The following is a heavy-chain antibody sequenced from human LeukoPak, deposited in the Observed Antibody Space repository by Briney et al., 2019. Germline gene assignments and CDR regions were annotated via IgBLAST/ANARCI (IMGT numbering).Heavy chain of an antibody. D-gene: IGHD4-11*01. V-gene: IGHV3-7*04. CDR2: IKQDGSEK. Sequence: GGSLRLSCAASGFTFSSYAMSWVRQAPGKGLEWVANIKQDGSEKYYVDSVKGRFTISRDNAKNSLYLQMNSLRAEDTAVYYCARARSYSNYYFDYWAREPWSPSPQ. CDR1: GFTFSSYA. CDR3: ARARSYSNYYFDY. J-gene: IGHJ4*02.